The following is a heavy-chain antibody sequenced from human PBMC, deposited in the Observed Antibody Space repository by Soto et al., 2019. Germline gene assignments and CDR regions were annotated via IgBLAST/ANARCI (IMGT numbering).Heavy chain of an antibody. D-gene: IGHD2-2*01. J-gene: IGHJ4*02. CDR3: ARGSDIVVVPAEVFDY. V-gene: IGHV3-74*01. CDR2: INSDGSST. Sequence: EVQLVESGGGLVQPGGSLRLSCAASGFTFSSYWMHWVRQAPGKGLVWVSRINSDGSSTSYADSVKGRFTISRDNAKNTLYLQMNSLRAEDTAVYYCARGSDIVVVPAEVFDYWGQGTLVTVSS. CDR1: GFTFSSYW.